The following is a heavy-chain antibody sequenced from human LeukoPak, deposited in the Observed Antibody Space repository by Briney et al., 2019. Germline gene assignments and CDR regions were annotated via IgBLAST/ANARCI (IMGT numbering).Heavy chain of an antibody. CDR1: GFTFSIYA. CDR2: ISRDGGST. Sequence: GGSLRLSYAASGFTFSIYAMHWVRPAPGKALEYISDISRDGGSTYYANSVRGRFTISRDNSKNTLYLQMGSLRAEDMAVYYCARGPTDSTGDYFYGMDVWGPGTTVTVSS. CDR3: ARGPTDSTGDYFYGMDV. J-gene: IGHJ6*02. V-gene: IGHV3-64*01. D-gene: IGHD4-17*01.